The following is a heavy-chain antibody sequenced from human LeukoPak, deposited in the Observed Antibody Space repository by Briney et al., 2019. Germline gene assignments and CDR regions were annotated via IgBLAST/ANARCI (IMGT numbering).Heavy chain of an antibody. V-gene: IGHV3-21*01. CDR1: GFTFNRYS. CDR2: ISPSSSYM. Sequence: GGSLRLSCAASGFTFNRYSINWVRLAPGKGLEWVSSISPSSSYMYYADSVKGRFTISRDNAKNSVYLQMNSLRAEDTAVYYCARSHSDIVGADSWGQGTLVTVSS. CDR3: ARSHSDIVGADS. D-gene: IGHD1-26*01. J-gene: IGHJ5*02.